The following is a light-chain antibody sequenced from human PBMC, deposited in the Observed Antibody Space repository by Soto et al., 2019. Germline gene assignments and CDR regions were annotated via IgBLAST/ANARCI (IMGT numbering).Light chain of an antibody. Sequence: ELVMTQSPATLSVSPGERATLSCRASQSVSSNLAWYQQKPGQAPRLLLYGASTRATGIPARFSGSGSGTEFTLTISSLQSEDFAVYYCQQYNNWPRTFGQGTKV. J-gene: IGKJ1*01. CDR2: GAS. V-gene: IGKV3-15*01. CDR1: QSVSSN. CDR3: QQYNNWPRT.